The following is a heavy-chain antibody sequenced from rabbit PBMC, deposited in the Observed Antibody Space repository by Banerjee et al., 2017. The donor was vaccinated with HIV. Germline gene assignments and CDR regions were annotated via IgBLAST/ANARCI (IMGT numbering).Heavy chain of an antibody. CDR3: ARAGDGNWYPDWLDL. V-gene: IGHV1S40*01. J-gene: IGHJ5*01. CDR1: GFSFSSGYY. CDR2: IYTGSDGT. Sequence: QSLEESGGDLVKPGASLTLTCTASGFSFSSGYYMCWVRQAPGKGLEWIGCIYTGSDGTYYASWAEGRFTISKTSSTTVTLQMTSLTAADTATYFCARAGDGNWYPDWLDLWGPGTLVTVS. D-gene: IGHD2-1*01.